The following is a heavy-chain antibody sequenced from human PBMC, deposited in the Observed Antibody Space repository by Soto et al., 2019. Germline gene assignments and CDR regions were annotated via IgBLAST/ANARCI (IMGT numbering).Heavy chain of an antibody. Sequence: ASVKVSCKASGYTFTSYGISWVRQAPGQGLEWMGWISAYNGNTNYAQKLQGRVTMTTDTSTSTAYMELSRLRSDDTAVYYCARSPPPYYYDSSGYYYDYWGQGTLVTVSS. CDR1: GYTFTSYG. D-gene: IGHD3-22*01. J-gene: IGHJ4*02. V-gene: IGHV1-18*01. CDR3: ARSPPPYYYDSSGYYYDY. CDR2: ISAYNGNT.